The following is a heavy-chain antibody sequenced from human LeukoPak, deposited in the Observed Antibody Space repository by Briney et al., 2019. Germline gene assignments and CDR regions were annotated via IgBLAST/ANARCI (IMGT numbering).Heavy chain of an antibody. CDR3: ARGPNKSDGGNSGSAWFDP. CDR2: MSPNSGNT. J-gene: IGHJ5*02. CDR1: GYTFTTYD. V-gene: IGHV1-8*01. Sequence: ASVKVSCKASGYTFTTYDINWVRQATGQGLEWMGWMSPNSGNTGYAQKFQGRVTMTRNTSISTAYMELSSLRSEDTAVYYCARGPNKSDGGNSGSAWFDPWGQGTLVTVSS. D-gene: IGHD4-23*01.